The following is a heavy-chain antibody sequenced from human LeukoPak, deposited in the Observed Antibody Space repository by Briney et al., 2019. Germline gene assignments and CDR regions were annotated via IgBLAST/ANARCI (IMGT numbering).Heavy chain of an antibody. CDR1: GFTFSSYG. J-gene: IGHJ4*02. V-gene: IGHV3-30*02. D-gene: IGHD3-22*01. CDR3: AKSRDYYDSSGYFNALGY. CDR2: IRYDGSNK. Sequence: PGGSLRLSCAASGFTFSSYGMHWVRQAPGKGLEWVAFIRYDGSNKYYADSVKGRFTISRDNSKNTLYLQMNSLRAEDTAVYYCAKSRDYYDSSGYFNALGYWGQGTLVTVSS.